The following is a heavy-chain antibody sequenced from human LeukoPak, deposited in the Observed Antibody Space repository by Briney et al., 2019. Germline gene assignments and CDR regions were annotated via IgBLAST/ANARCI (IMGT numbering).Heavy chain of an antibody. Sequence: PSETLSLTCTVSGGSLSSYYWSWIRLPPGKGLEWIGYVSYSGNTNYNPSLRSRVTISVDTSKNQFSLKLSSVTAADTAVYYCARQGGSSFDYWGQGTLVTVSS. D-gene: IGHD1-26*01. CDR1: GGSLSSYY. CDR3: ARQGGSSFDY. J-gene: IGHJ4*02. CDR2: VSYSGNT. V-gene: IGHV4-59*08.